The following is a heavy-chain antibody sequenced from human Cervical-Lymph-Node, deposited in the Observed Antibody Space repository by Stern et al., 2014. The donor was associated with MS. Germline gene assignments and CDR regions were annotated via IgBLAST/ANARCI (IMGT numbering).Heavy chain of an antibody. J-gene: IGHJ4*02. CDR1: GFTVSSNY. CDR3: ARVRPAQWELPYYFDY. Sequence: EVQLVESGGGLIQPGGSLRLSWAASGFTVSSNYMSWVRQAPGKGLEWVSVIYSGGSTYYADSVKGRFTISRDNSKNTLYLQMNPLRAEDTAVYYCARVRPAQWELPYYFDYWGQGTLVTVSS. CDR2: IYSGGST. D-gene: IGHD1-26*01. V-gene: IGHV3-53*01.